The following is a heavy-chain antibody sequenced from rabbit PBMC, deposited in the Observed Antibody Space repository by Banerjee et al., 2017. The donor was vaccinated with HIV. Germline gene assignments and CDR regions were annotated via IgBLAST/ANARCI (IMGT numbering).Heavy chain of an antibody. J-gene: IGHJ4*01. CDR3: ARVNAGSSGYPYYFNL. CDR1: GFSFSSSDY. CDR2: IYAGSSGST. V-gene: IGHV1S45*01. Sequence: QEQLEESGGDLVKPEGSLTLTCTASGFSFSSSDYMCWVRQAPGKGLEWIACIYAGSSGSTYYASWAKGRFTISKTSSTTLTLQMTSLTAADTATYFCARVNAGSSGYPYYFNLWGPGTLVTVS. D-gene: IGHD1-1*01.